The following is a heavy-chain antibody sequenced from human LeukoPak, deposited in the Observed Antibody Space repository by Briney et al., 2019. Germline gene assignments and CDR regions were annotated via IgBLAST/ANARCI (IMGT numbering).Heavy chain of an antibody. CDR2: INQDESAK. CDR3: AKLLRDVTIYDF. Sequence: GGSLRLSCADSGFTFSRYWMSRVRQAPGKGLEWVASINQDESAKRYVDSVKGRFTISRDNTKNSLFLQMNSLRAEDAAFYYCAKLLRDVTIYDFWGHGTLVTVSS. CDR1: GFTFSRYW. J-gene: IGHJ4*01. D-gene: IGHD5-24*01. V-gene: IGHV3-7*01.